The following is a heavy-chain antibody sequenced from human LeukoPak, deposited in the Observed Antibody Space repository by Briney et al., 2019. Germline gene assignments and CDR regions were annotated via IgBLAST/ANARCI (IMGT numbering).Heavy chain of an antibody. V-gene: IGHV4-61*02. Sequence: SETLSLTCTVSGGSISSGSYYWSWIRQPAGKGLEWIGRIYTSGSTNYNPSLKSRVTISVDTSKNQFSLKLSSVTAADTAVYYCARDRRMEMALGSYAFDIWGQGTMVTVSS. CDR3: ARDRRMEMALGSYAFDI. J-gene: IGHJ3*02. CDR2: IYTSGST. CDR1: GGSISSGSYY. D-gene: IGHD5-24*01.